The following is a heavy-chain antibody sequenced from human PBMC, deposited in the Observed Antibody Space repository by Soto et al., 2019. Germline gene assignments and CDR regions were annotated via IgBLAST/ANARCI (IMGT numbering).Heavy chain of an antibody. V-gene: IGHV4-34*01. Sequence: SETLSLTCAVYGGSFSGYYWSWIRQPPGKGLEWIGEINHSGSTNYNPSLKSRVTISVDTSKNQFSLKLSSVTAADTPVYYCQLGYCSSTICVPSYTYMYVWAKETTLTVSS. CDR2: INHSGST. J-gene: IGHJ6*03. CDR3: QLGYCSSTICVPSYTYMYV. CDR1: GGSFSGYY. D-gene: IGHD2-2*01.